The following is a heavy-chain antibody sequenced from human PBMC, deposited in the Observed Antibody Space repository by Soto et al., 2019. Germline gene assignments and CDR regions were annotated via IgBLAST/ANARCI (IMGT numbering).Heavy chain of an antibody. CDR2: ISGSGDDT. CDR1: GFTFSNFA. CDR3: AKPIPKTGTTFGS. J-gene: IGHJ5*02. Sequence: QLLESGGGFVQPGGSLRLSCVASGFTFSNFAMAWVRQAPGEGLEWVSAISGSGDDTFYADSMKGRFTISRDNSKDTLYLQINSQRAEDTALDYSAKPIPKTGTTFGSWGQGTLVTVPS. V-gene: IGHV3-23*01. D-gene: IGHD1-1*01.